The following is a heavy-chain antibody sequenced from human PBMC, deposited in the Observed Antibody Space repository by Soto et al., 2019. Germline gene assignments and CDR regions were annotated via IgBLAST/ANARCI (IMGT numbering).Heavy chain of an antibody. CDR2: ISKSSRYI. D-gene: IGHD1-1*01. CDR3: AKRATGTYFDY. CDR1: GFTFSSYS. V-gene: IGHV3-21*01. J-gene: IGHJ4*02. Sequence: GGSLRLSCAASGFTFSSYSMNWVRQAPGKGLEWVSSISKSSRYIYYADSVKGRFTISRDNAKNSLYLQMNSLRAEDTAVYYCAKRATGTYFDYWGQGTLVTVSS.